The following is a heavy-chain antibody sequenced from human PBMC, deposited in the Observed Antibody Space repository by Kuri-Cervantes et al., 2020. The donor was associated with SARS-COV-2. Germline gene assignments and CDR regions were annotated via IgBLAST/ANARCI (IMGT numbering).Heavy chain of an antibody. CDR3: AKDGLSHIVVVPAAVY. D-gene: IGHD2-2*01. V-gene: IGHV3-23*01. Sequence: GGSLRLSCVTSGFSFTDAWMSWVRQTPGKGLEWVSAISGSGGSTYYADSVKGRFTISRDNSKNTLYLQMNSLRAEDTAVYYCAKDGLSHIVVVPAAVYWGQGTLVTVSS. CDR1: GFSFTDAW. CDR2: ISGSGGST. J-gene: IGHJ4*02.